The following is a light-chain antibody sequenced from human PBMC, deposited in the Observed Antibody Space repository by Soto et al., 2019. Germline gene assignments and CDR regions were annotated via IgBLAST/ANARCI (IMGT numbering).Light chain of an antibody. J-gene: IGKJ5*01. CDR1: QGIGDT. V-gene: IGKV3-15*01. Sequence: EVVMRQSPATLSVSPGEGATLSCRASQGIGDTLAWYQHKPGQTPRLLIYDTSTRATGVPARFSGSRSGTGFTLAINSLQSEDFAVYYCQQYEKWPPSITFGQGTRLEIK. CDR2: DTS. CDR3: QQYEKWPPSIT.